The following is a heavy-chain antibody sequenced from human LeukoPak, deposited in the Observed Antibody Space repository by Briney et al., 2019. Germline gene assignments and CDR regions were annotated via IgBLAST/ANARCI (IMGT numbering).Heavy chain of an antibody. J-gene: IGHJ4*02. V-gene: IGHV3-23*01. CDR2: ISGSGGST. D-gene: IGHD2-15*01. CDR1: GFTFSSYD. CDR3: AKTGVGYCTGGSCSAADY. Sequence: GGSRRLSCAASGFTFSSYDMSWVRQAPGKGLEWVSAISGSGGSTNYADSVKGRFTISRDNSKNTLYLQMNSLRAEDTAVFYCAKTGVGYCTGGSCSAADYWGQGTLVTVSS.